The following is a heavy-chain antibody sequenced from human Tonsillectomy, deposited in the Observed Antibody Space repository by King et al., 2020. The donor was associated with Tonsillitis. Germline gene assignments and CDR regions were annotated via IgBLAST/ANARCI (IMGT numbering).Heavy chain of an antibody. D-gene: IGHD1-26*01. V-gene: IGHV3-30*02. J-gene: IGHJ4*03. CDR1: GFNFNGYG. CDR2: FGFDGTNK. Sequence: VQLVESGGGVVQPGGSLRLSCAASGFNFNGYGIHWVRQAPGKGLEWVAFFGFDGTNKQYADSVKGRFTISRDSSKATFYLQMNSLRPVDTAVYYCTKGIGTTIIQKWGQGTLVIVPS. CDR3: TKGIGTTIIQK.